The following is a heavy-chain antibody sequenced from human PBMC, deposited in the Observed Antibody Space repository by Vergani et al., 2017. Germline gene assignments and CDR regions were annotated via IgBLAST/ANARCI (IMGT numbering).Heavy chain of an antibody. V-gene: IGHV3-21*01. CDR2: ISSSSSYI. Sequence: EVQLVESGGGLVKPGGSLRLSCAASGFTFSSYSMNWVRQAPGKGLEWVLSISSSSSYIYYADSVKGRFTISRDNAKNSLYLQMNSLRAEDTAVYYCARDEVQLAFDIWGQGTMVTVSS. CDR1: GFTFSSYS. CDR3: ARDEVQLAFDI. D-gene: IGHD2-2*01. J-gene: IGHJ3*02.